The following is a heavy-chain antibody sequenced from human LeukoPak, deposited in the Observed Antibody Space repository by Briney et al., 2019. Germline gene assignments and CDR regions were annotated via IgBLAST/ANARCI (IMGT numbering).Heavy chain of an antibody. Sequence: ASVKVSCKASGYTFSDHHILWVRQAPGQGLEWMGWIHPNGHNTKYAQKFQGRMTMTTDTSITTAYMELNRVTSDDTAVYYCSGHYGPGPVWGQGTLITASS. CDR3: SGHYGPGPV. V-gene: IGHV1-2*02. CDR1: GYTFSDHH. D-gene: IGHD3-10*01. CDR2: IHPNGHNT. J-gene: IGHJ4*02.